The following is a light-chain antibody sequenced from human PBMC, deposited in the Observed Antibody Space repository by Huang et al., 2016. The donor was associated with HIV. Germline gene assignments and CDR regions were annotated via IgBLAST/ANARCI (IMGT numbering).Light chain of an antibody. CDR2: GAS. V-gene: IGKV3-15*01. J-gene: IGKJ2*01. CDR3: QQYNNWHYT. CDR1: QSVNSN. Sequence: DIVMTQSPVTLSVSPGERATLSCRASQSVNSNLAWYQQRPGQPPRLLIYGASTRATGIPARFSGSGSGTEFTLTISSLQSEDFAVYYCQQYNNWHYTFGQGTKLEIK.